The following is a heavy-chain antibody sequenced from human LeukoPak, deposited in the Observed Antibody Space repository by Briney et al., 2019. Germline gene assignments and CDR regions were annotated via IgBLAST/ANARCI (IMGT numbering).Heavy chain of an antibody. Sequence: GASVTVSCKASGYTFTASNIHWVRQAPGQGLEWMGWISPNNGATTYVQNFQGRVIMTRDTSISTAYIELSRLTSDDTAVYFCAREGSSGYWGQGTLVTVSS. CDR1: GYTFTASN. D-gene: IGHD1-26*01. CDR3: AREGSSGY. V-gene: IGHV1-2*02. CDR2: ISPNNGAT. J-gene: IGHJ4*02.